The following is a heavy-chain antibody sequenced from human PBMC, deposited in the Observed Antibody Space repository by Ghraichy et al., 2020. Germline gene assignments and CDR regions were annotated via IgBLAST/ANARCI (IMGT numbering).Heavy chain of an antibody. CDR3: ARTGYSNYRRLFGMDV. V-gene: IGHV4-59*01. Sequence: SETLSLTCTVSGGSISSYYWSWIRQPPGKGLEWIGYIYYSGSTNYNPSLKSRVTISVDTSKNQFSLKLSSVTAADTAVYYCARTGYSNYRRLFGMDVWGQGTTVTVSS. CDR2: IYYSGST. J-gene: IGHJ6*02. CDR1: GGSISSYY. D-gene: IGHD4-11*01.